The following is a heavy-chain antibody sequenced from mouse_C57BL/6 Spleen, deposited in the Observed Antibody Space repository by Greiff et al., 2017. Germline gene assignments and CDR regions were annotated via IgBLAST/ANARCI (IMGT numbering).Heavy chain of an antibody. Sequence: QVQLKQPGAELVRPGTSVKLSCKASGYTFTSYWMNWVKQRPGQGLEWIGVLDPSDSYTNYNQKFKGKATWTVDTSSSTAYMQLSSLTSEDSSVYYWSRALYDYGWFAYWGQGTLVTVSA. J-gene: IGHJ3*01. CDR2: LDPSDSYT. CDR1: GYTFTSYW. V-gene: IGHV1-59*01. D-gene: IGHD2-4*01. CDR3: SRALYDYGWFAY.